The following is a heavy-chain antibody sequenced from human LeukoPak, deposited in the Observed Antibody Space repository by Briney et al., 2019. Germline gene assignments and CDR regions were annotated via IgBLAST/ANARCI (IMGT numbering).Heavy chain of an antibody. CDR3: ARDRKLHYGDYWDAFDI. V-gene: IGHV4-59*01. CDR2: IYYSGST. CDR1: GGSISSYY. J-gene: IGHJ3*02. Sequence: PSETLSLTCTVSGGSISSYYWSWIRQPPGKGLEWIGYIYYSGSTNYNPSLKSRVTISVDTSKNQFSLKLSSVTAADTAVYYCARDRKLHYGDYWDAFDIRGQGTMVTVSS. D-gene: IGHD4-17*01.